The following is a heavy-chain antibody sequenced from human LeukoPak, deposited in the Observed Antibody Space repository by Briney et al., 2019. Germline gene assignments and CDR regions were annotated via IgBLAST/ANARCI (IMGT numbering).Heavy chain of an antibody. V-gene: IGHV3-21*01. D-gene: IGHD2-15*01. CDR3: ARDRRYCSGGSCYSIGAFDI. CDR1: GFTFSSYS. CDR2: ISSSSSYI. J-gene: IGHJ3*02. Sequence: GGSLRLSCAASGFTFSSYSMNWVRQAPGKGLEWVSSISSSSSYIYYADSVKGRFTISRDNAKNSLYLQMNSLRAEDTAVYYCARDRRYCSGGSCYSIGAFDIWGQGTTVTVSS.